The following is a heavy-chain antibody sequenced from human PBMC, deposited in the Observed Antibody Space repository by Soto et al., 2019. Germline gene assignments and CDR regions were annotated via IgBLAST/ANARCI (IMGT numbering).Heavy chain of an antibody. D-gene: IGHD6-6*01. CDR3: ARRVLYSSSYYYYYYGMDV. V-gene: IGHV4-34*01. CDR1: GGSFSGYY. CDR2: INHSGST. J-gene: IGHJ6*02. Sequence: PSETLSLTCAVYGGSFSGYYWSWIRQPPGKGLEWIGEINHSGSTNYNPSLKSRVTISVDTSKNQFSLKLSSVTAADTAVYYCARRVLYSSSYYYYYYGMDVWGQGTTVTVLL.